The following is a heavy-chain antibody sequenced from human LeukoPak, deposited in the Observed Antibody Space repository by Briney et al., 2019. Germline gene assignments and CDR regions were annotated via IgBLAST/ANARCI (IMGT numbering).Heavy chain of an antibody. CDR1: GYYFSNYW. CDR3: ARHEIGGDRSSWHMS. J-gene: IGHJ1*01. CDR2: IYPDDSQT. D-gene: IGHD6-13*01. Sequence: KSGESLNISCKGSGYYFSNYWITWVRPMPGKGLEWMGIIYPDDSQTRYSPSFQGQVTISADKSIRTAYLQWRSLKASDTAMYYCARHEIGGDRSSWHMSWGQGTLVTVSS. V-gene: IGHV5-51*01.